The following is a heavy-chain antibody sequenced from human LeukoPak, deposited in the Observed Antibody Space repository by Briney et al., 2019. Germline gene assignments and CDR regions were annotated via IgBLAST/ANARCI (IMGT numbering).Heavy chain of an antibody. J-gene: IGHJ4*02. D-gene: IGHD3-22*01. V-gene: IGHV3-11*04. Sequence: GGSLRLSCAASGFTFSDYYMSWIRQAPGKGLEWVSYISSSGSTIYYADSVKGRFTISRDNAKNSLYLQMNSLRAEDTAVYYCAREGPGYYYDSSGYFFDYWGQGTLVTVSS. CDR1: GFTFSDYY. CDR2: ISSSGSTI. CDR3: AREGPGYYYDSSGYFFDY.